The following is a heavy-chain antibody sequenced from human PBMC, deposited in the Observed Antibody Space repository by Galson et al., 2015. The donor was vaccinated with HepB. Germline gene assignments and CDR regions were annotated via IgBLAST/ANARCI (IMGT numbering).Heavy chain of an antibody. Sequence: SLRLSCAASGFTFNTYAMNWVRQAPGKGLEWVSTISDRGGSKYYAASVKGRFTISRDNSKDTLYLQMNSLRAEDTAVYFCAKAKDVDKDLNYFDPWGQGTLVTGAS. D-gene: IGHD1-7*01. CDR2: ISDRGGSK. V-gene: IGHV3-23*01. J-gene: IGHJ5*02. CDR3: AKAKDVDKDLNYFDP. CDR1: GFTFNTYA.